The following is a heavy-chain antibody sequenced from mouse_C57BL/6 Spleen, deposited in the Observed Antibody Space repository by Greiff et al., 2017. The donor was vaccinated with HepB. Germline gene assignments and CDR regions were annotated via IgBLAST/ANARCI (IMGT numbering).Heavy chain of an antibody. CDR2: ISNGGGST. D-gene: IGHD2-4*01. CDR3: ARRGGLERYFDV. Sequence: EVQGVESGGGLVQPGGSLKLSCAASGFTFSDYYMYWVRQTPEKRLEWVAYISNGGGSTYYPDTVKGRFTISRDNAKNTLYLQMSRLKSEDTAMYYCARRGGLERYFDVWGTGTTVTVSS. J-gene: IGHJ1*03. V-gene: IGHV5-12*01. CDR1: GFTFSDYY.